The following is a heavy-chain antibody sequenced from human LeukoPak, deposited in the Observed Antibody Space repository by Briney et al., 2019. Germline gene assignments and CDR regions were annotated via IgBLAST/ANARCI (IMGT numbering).Heavy chain of an antibody. J-gene: IGHJ4*02. V-gene: IGHV4-34*01. D-gene: IGHD2-2*01. CDR2: INRSGST. CDR1: GGSFSGYY. Sequence: SETLSLTCAVYGGSFSGYYWSWIRQAPGKGLEWIGEINRSGSTNYNPSLKSRVTISVDTSKNQFSLKLSSVTAADTAVYYCARGRSESTYYFDYWGQGTLVNVSS. CDR3: ARGRSESTYYFDY.